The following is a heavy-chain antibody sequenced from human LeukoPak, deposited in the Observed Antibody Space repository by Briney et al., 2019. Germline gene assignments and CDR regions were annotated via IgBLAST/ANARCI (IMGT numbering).Heavy chain of an antibody. J-gene: IGHJ4*02. CDR3: ARAVDTATVPFDY. V-gene: IGHV4-39*07. D-gene: IGHD5-18*01. CDR2: IYYSGST. CDR1: DDSISSSSYY. Sequence: PSETLSLTCTVSDDSISSSSYYWGWIRQPPGKGLEWIGSIYYSGSTYYNPSLKSRVTLSIDTSKNQFSLKLSSVTAADTAVYYCARAVDTATVPFDYWGQGTLVTVSS.